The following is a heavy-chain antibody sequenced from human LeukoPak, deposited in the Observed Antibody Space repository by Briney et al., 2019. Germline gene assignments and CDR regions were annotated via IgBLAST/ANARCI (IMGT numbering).Heavy chain of an antibody. CDR2: ISGSGGST. J-gene: IGHJ4*02. CDR1: GFTFSSYA. CDR3: AKVPRGYSYGETDY. D-gene: IGHD5-18*01. V-gene: IGHV3-23*01. Sequence: GPSLRLSCAASGFTFSSYAMSWVRQAAGKGLEWVSSISGSGGSTYYADSVKGRFTISRDNSKNTLYLQMNSLRAEDTAVYYCAKVPRGYSYGETDYWGQGTLVTVSS.